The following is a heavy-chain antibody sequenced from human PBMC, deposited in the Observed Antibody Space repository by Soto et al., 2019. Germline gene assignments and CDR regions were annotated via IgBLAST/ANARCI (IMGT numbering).Heavy chain of an antibody. D-gene: IGHD3-3*01. J-gene: IGHJ3*02. CDR3: AEGGFFGVADDACDI. Sequence: SQTLSLTCTVSGDSISSYDWSWIRQPPGKGLEYIGYIYYIGNINYNPFLKGRVTISADTSKNRVSPKLNFVTAANTAVYYCAEGGFFGVADDACDIWRQVTRGTVSS. CDR1: GDSISSYD. V-gene: IGHV4-59*01. CDR2: IYYIGNI.